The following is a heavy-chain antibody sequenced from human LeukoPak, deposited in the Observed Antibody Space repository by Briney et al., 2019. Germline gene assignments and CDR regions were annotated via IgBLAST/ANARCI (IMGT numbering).Heavy chain of an antibody. J-gene: IGHJ4*02. CDR3: AKGTRDYDFWSGYYGGPFDY. CDR2: ISGSGGST. D-gene: IGHD3-3*01. CDR1: GFTFSSFA. Sequence: GGSLRLSCAASGFTFSSFAMSWVRQAPGEGLEWGSAISGSGGSTYYADSVKGRFTISRDDSKNTLYLQMNSLRAEDTAVYYCAKGTRDYDFWSGYYGGPFDYWGQGTLVTVSS. V-gene: IGHV3-23*01.